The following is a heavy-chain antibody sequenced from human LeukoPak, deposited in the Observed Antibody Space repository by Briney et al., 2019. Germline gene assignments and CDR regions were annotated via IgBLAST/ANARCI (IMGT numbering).Heavy chain of an antibody. J-gene: IGHJ5*02. CDR3: ARAGVNRGAHFYALQNWFDP. Sequence: ASVKVSCKASGYTFTSYGISWVRQAPGQGLEWMGWISAYNGNTNYAQELQGRVTMTTDTSTSTAYMELRSLRSDDTAVYYCARAGVNRGAHFYALQNWFDPWGQGTLVTVSS. D-gene: IGHD1-26*01. V-gene: IGHV1-18*01. CDR1: GYTFTSYG. CDR2: ISAYNGNT.